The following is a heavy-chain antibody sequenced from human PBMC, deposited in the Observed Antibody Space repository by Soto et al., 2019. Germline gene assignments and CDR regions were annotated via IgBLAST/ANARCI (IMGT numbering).Heavy chain of an antibody. Sequence: ASVKVSCKASGYIFTTYYIHWVRQAPGQGLEWMGIINPSGGSASYAPKFQGRLTMTRDTSTSTVYMELSSLRSEDTAVYYCARGRGPDYGGGDYWGQGTLVTVS. J-gene: IGHJ4*02. D-gene: IGHD2-15*01. V-gene: IGHV1-46*01. CDR2: INPSGGSA. CDR1: GYIFTTYY. CDR3: ARGRGPDYGGGDY.